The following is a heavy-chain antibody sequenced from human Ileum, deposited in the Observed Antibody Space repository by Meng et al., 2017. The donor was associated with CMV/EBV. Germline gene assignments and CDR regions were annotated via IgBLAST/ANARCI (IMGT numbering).Heavy chain of an antibody. D-gene: IGHD2-2*01. CDR3: ASRYCSTTDCPCGY. CDR2: IIPTLGTA. V-gene: IGHV1-69*05. Sequence: KASRGTFSSYTITWVRQAPGQGREWMGGIIPTLGTANYAQKVQGRVTITTDESTSTAYMELRSLRSDDTGVYYCASRYCSTTDCPCGYWGQGTLVTVSS. CDR1: RGTFSSYT. J-gene: IGHJ4*02.